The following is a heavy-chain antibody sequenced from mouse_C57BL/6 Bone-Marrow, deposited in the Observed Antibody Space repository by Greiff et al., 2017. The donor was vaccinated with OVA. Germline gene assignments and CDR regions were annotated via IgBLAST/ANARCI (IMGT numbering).Heavy chain of an antibody. J-gene: IGHJ3*01. Sequence: QVQLQQSGPGLVQPSQSLSITCTVSGFSLTSYGVHWVRQSPGKGLEWLGVIWSGGSTDYNAAFISRLSISKDNSKSQVFFKMNSRQADDTAIYYCATPYSNYVRFAYWGQGTLVTVSA. CDR1: GFSLTSYG. CDR3: ATPYSNYVRFAY. D-gene: IGHD2-5*01. V-gene: IGHV2-2*01. CDR2: IWSGGST.